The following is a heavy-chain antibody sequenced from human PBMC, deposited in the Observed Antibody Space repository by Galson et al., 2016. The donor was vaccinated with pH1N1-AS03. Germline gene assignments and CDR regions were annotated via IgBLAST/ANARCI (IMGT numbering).Heavy chain of an antibody. V-gene: IGHV3-53*01. CDR1: GLSVAKNY. CDR3: ARVNSSTYSDGWVPFYY. D-gene: IGHD5-24*01. J-gene: IGHJ4*02. CDR2: IYSGGDT. Sequence: SLRLSCAVSGLSVAKNYMSWVRQAPGKGLEWVSSIYSGGDTFYTDSVRGRFTISRDDSKNTLYLQMNSLRAADTAMYYCARVNSSTYSDGWVPFYYWGQGALVTVSS.